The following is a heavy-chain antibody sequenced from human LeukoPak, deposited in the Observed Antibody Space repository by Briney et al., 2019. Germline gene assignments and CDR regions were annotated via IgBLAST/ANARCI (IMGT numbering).Heavy chain of an antibody. J-gene: IGHJ4*02. Sequence: GGSLRLSCAASAITFSTYAMSWVRQAPGKGLECVSVISGGAGSTYYADSVKGRFTISRDNSKNTLYLQMNSLRAEDTAVYYCAKDHNEFWSGFDNWGQGTLVTVSS. V-gene: IGHV3-23*01. CDR3: AKDHNEFWSGFDN. CDR1: AITFSTYA. D-gene: IGHD3-3*01. CDR2: ISGGAGST.